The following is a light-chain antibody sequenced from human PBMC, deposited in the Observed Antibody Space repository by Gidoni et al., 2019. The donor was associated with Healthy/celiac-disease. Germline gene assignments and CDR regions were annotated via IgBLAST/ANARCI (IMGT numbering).Light chain of an antibody. CDR2: GAS. CDR1: QSVSSN. J-gene: IGKJ1*01. V-gene: IGKV3-15*01. Sequence: EIVMTQSPATLSVSPGERATLSCRASQSVSSNLAWYQQKPGQAPRLLIYGASTRATGIPARFSGSWSGTEFTLTISRLQSEDFAVYYCQQYNNWPWFGQGTKVEIK. CDR3: QQYNNWPW.